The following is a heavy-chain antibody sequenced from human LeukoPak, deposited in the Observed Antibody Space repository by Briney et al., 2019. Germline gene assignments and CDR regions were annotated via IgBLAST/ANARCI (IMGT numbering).Heavy chain of an antibody. CDR3: AKDSTAAGLDY. J-gene: IGHJ4*02. Sequence: GGSLRLSCAASGFTFSSYGMHWVRQAPGKGLEWVAVISYDGSNKYYADSVKGRFTISRDNSKNTLYLQMNSLRAEDTAVYYCAKDSTAAGLDYWGQGTLVTVSS. CDR1: GFTFSSYG. V-gene: IGHV3-30*18. CDR2: ISYDGSNK. D-gene: IGHD6-13*01.